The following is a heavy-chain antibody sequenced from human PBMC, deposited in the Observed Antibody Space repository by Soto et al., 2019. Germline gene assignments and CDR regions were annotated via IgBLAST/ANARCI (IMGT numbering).Heavy chain of an antibody. V-gene: IGHV3-33*01. CDR3: ARARVCSGGSCRDYYYYYMDV. J-gene: IGHJ6*03. Sequence: GGSLRLSCAASGFTFSSYGMHWVRQAPGKGLEWVAVIWYDGSNKYYADSVKGRFTISRDNSKNTLYLQMNSLRAEVTAVYYCARARVCSGGSCRDYYYYYMDVWGKGTTVTVSS. CDR1: GFTFSSYG. CDR2: IWYDGSNK. D-gene: IGHD2-15*01.